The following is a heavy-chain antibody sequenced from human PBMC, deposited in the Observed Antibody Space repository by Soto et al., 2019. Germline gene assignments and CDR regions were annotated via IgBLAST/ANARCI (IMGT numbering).Heavy chain of an antibody. V-gene: IGHV4-4*07. J-gene: IGHJ2*01. CDR2: LNIAGTI. CDR3: ARDRGEYTSRWFWYFSH. Sequence: KTSETLSLTCSVSGASISSFNWNWVRQPAGKGPEWVGRLNIAGTINYNPSLKSRITMSMDTSKNQISLHLRSVTAADTAIYYCARDRGEYTSRWFWYFSHWGHGTLVTVSS. D-gene: IGHD2-2*01. CDR1: GASISSFN.